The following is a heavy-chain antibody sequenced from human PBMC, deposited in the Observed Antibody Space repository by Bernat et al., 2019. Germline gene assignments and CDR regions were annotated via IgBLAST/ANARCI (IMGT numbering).Heavy chain of an antibody. CDR1: GFTFSNYG. Sequence: EVQLVESGGGSVEPGGSLRLSCAASGFTFSNYGMIWVRQAPGKGPEWVSTISGGGKNTHYAYSVKGRFTISRDDSKNTLFLHMNSLRAEDSALYYCAIEPPHYDFWIGSDYWGQGTLVTVSS. J-gene: IGHJ4*02. V-gene: IGHV3-23*04. D-gene: IGHD3-3*01. CDR2: ISGGGKNT. CDR3: AIEPPHYDFWIGSDY.